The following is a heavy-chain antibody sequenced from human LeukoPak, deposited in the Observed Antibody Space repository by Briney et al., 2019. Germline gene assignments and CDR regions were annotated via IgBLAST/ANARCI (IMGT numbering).Heavy chain of an antibody. Sequence: PGGSLRLSCAASGFTFSDYYMTWIRQVPGKGLEWVSYISSSGSSIYYADSVKGRFTISRDNAKNSLYLQMNSLRAEDTAVYYCAKLSSYYDSSGSDDYWGQGTLVTVSS. CDR3: AKLSSYYDSSGSDDY. CDR2: ISSSGSSI. D-gene: IGHD3-22*01. J-gene: IGHJ4*02. CDR1: GFTFSDYY. V-gene: IGHV3-11*01.